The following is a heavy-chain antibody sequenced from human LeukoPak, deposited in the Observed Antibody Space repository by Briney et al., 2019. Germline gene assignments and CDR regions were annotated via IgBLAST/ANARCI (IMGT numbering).Heavy chain of an antibody. V-gene: IGHV1-2*02. CDR1: GYSFSGYY. CDR2: INPNSGGT. J-gene: IGHJ4*02. D-gene: IGHD2-2*01. Sequence: ASVKVSCKASGYSFSGYYMHWVRQAPGQGLEWMGWINPNSGGTNYAQKFQGRVTMTRDTSISTAYMELSRLRSDDTAVYYCARDRVVVPAAFDYWGQGTLVTVSS. CDR3: ARDRVVVPAAFDY.